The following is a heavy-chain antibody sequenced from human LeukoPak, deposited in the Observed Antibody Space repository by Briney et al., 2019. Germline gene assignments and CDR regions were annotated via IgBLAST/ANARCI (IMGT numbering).Heavy chain of an antibody. CDR2: IYYSGST. J-gene: IGHJ4*02. CDR3: ASLGSVAAPRNNY. D-gene: IGHD6-19*01. Sequence: PSETLSLTCTVSGGSISSSSYYWGWIRQPPGKGLEWIGSIYYSGSTYYNPSLKSRVTISVDTSKNQFSLKLSSVTAADTAVYYCASLGSVAAPRNNYWGQGTLVTVSS. V-gene: IGHV4-39*01. CDR1: GGSISSSSYY.